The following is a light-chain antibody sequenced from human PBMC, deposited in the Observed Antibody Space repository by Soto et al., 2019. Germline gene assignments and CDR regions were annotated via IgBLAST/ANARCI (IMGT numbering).Light chain of an antibody. J-gene: IGKJ1*01. V-gene: IGKV1-39*01. CDR1: QSISSY. Sequence: DIQMTQSPSSLSASVGDRVTITCRASQSISSYLNWYQQKPGKAPKLLIYAASSLQSGVPSRFSGSGSGTDFTLTISSLQPEDFATDYCQQSYSTPVTFGPGTNVDIK. CDR2: AAS. CDR3: QQSYSTPVT.